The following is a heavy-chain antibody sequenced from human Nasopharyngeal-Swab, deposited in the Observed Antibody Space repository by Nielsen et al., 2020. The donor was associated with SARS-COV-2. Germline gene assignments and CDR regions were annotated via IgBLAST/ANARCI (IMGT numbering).Heavy chain of an antibody. Sequence: GEALKISWAASGFTFRDYYMSWSRQAPGKGLEWVSYISSSGSTIYYADSVKGRFTISRDNAKNSLYLQMNSLRAEDTAVYYCARDSLPWPVPEYFQHWGQGTLVTVSS. CDR1: GFTFRDYY. J-gene: IGHJ1*01. V-gene: IGHV3-11*04. CDR2: ISSSGSTI. D-gene: IGHD6-19*01. CDR3: ARDSLPWPVPEYFQH.